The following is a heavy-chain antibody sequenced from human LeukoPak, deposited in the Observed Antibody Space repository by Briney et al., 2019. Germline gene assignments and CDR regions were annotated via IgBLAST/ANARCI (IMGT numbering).Heavy chain of an antibody. CDR1: GFTVSSNY. D-gene: IGHD6-19*01. V-gene: IGHV3-66*01. CDR3: SNGRTSSGTLQHDY. J-gene: IGHJ4*02. CDR2: IYSGGST. Sequence: GGSLRLSCAASGFTVSSNYMSWVRQAPGKGLEWVSVIYSGGSTYYADSVKGRFTISRDNSKNTLYLQMNSLRAEDTALYYCSNGRTSSGTLQHDYWGQGTLVTVSS.